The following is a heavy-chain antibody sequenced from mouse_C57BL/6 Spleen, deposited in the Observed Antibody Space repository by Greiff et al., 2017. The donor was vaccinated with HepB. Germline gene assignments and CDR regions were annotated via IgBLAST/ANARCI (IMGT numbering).Heavy chain of an antibody. CDR2: IYPGDGDT. J-gene: IGHJ3*01. Sequence: QVQLKQSGPELVKPGASVKISCKASGYAFSSSWMNWVKQRPGKGLEWIGRIYPGDGDTNYNGKFKGKATLTADKSSSTAYMQLSSLTSEDSAVYFCADYYGSSYGAYWGQGTLVTVSA. CDR3: ADYYGSSYGAY. V-gene: IGHV1-82*01. D-gene: IGHD1-1*01. CDR1: GYAFSSSW.